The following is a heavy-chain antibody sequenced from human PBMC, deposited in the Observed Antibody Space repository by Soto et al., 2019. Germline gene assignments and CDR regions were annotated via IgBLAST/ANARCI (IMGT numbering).Heavy chain of an antibody. Sequence: GGSLRLSCAAYGFTVSSNYMSWVRQAPGKGMEWVSVIYSGGSTYYADSVKGRFTIARDNSKNTLYLKMNSLRAEDMAVYYCARDLRRLGYYYFDYWGQGTLVTVSS. V-gene: IGHV3-66*01. J-gene: IGHJ4*02. CDR1: GFTVSSNY. CDR3: ARDLRRLGYYYFDY. D-gene: IGHD3-22*01. CDR2: IYSGGST.